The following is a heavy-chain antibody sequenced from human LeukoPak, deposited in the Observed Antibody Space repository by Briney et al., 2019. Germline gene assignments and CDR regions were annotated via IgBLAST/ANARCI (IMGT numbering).Heavy chain of an antibody. CDR3: ARRNSSYDAFDI. J-gene: IGHJ3*02. CDR1: GYSVSSGYY. Sequence: SETLSLTCTVSGYSVSSGYYWGWIRQPPGKGLEWIGYIYYSGSTNYNPSLKSRVTISVDTSKNQFSLKLSSVTAADTAVYYCARRNSSYDAFDIWGQGTMVTVSS. CDR2: IYYSGST. V-gene: IGHV4-38-2*02. D-gene: IGHD6-6*01.